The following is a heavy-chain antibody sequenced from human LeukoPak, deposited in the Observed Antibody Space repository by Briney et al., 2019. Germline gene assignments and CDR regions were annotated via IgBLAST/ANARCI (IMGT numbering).Heavy chain of an antibody. Sequence: SVTVSCKASGFTFTSSAMQWVQQARGQRLEWIGWIVVGSGNTNYAQKFQERVTITRDMSTSTAYMELSSLRSEDTAVYYCAARYCTNGVCYNGFDPWGQGTLVTDYS. CDR1: GFTFTSSA. CDR2: IVVGSGNT. CDR3: AARYCTNGVCYNGFDP. D-gene: IGHD2-8*01. J-gene: IGHJ5*02. V-gene: IGHV1-58*02.